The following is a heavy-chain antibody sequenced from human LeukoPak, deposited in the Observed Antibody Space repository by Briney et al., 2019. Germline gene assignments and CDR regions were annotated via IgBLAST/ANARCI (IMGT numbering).Heavy chain of an antibody. D-gene: IGHD6-13*01. Sequence: GGSLRLSCAASGFTFSSYGMHWVRQAPGKGLEWVAVISYDGSNKYYADSVKGRFTISRDNSKNTLYLQMNSLRAEDTAVYYCAKDLSGSSWYDTSFDYWGQGTLVTVSS. V-gene: IGHV3-30*18. CDR2: ISYDGSNK. CDR3: AKDLSGSSWYDTSFDY. J-gene: IGHJ4*02. CDR1: GFTFSSYG.